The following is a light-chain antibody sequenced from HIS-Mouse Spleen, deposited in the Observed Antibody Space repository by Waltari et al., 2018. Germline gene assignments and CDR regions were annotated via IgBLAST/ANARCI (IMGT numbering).Light chain of an antibody. CDR1: SSAVGGSTY. CDR3: SSYTSSSTYV. J-gene: IGLJ1*01. V-gene: IGLV2-14*03. Sequence: QSALTQPASVSGSPGQSITISCPGTSSAVGGSTYFSWYQQHPGKAPKLMIYDVSNRPSGVSNRFSGSKSGNTASLTISGLQAEDEADYYCSSYTSSSTYVFGTGTKVTVL. CDR2: DVS.